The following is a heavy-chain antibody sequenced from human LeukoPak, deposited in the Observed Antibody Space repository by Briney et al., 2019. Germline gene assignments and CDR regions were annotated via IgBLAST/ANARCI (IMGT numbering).Heavy chain of an antibody. CDR2: ISSSSSTI. J-gene: IGHJ6*03. CDR3: ARVTSGWYFNHYMDV. CDR1: GFTFSSYS. V-gene: IGHV3-48*01. Sequence: GGSLRLSCAASGFTFSSYSMNWVRQAPGKGLEWVSYISSSSSTIYYADSVKGRFTISRDNAKNSLYLQMNSLRAEDTAVYYCARVTSGWYFNHYMDVWGKGTTVTVSS. D-gene: IGHD6-19*01.